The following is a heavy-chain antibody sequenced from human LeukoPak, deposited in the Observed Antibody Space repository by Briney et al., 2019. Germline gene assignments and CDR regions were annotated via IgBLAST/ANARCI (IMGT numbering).Heavy chain of an antibody. J-gene: IGHJ3*02. D-gene: IGHD3-9*01. CDR2: ISSSSSTI. CDR3: ARERHDILTGYKAFDI. Sequence: GGSLRLSCAASGFTFSSYSMNWVRQAPGKGLEWVSYISSSSSTIYYADSVKGRFTISRDNAKNSLYLQMNSLRAEDTAVYYCARERHDILTGYKAFDIWGQGTMVTVSS. V-gene: IGHV3-48*01. CDR1: GFTFSSYS.